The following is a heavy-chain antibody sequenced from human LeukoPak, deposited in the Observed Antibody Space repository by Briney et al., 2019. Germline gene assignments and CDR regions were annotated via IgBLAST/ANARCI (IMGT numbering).Heavy chain of an antibody. CDR3: ARVLARPHYGMDV. J-gene: IGHJ6*02. Sequence: PSETLSLTCTVSGGSIRSSYYYWGWIRQPPGKGLEWIGSIYDSGSTYYNPSLKSRVTISVDTSKNQFSLKLNSVTAADTAVYYCARVLARPHYGMDVWGQGTTVTVSS. CDR2: IYDSGST. D-gene: IGHD3-3*02. V-gene: IGHV4-39*01. CDR1: GGSIRSSYYY.